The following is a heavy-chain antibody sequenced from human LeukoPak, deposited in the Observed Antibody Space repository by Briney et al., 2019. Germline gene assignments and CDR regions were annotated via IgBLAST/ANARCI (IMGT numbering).Heavy chain of an antibody. Sequence: ASVKVSCKASGYTFTSYGISWVRQAPGQGLEWMGWVSAYNGNTKYAQRLQGRVTMTTDTSTTTAYVELRSLRSDDAAVYYCARDLLQYFDWLTMAGYWGQGTLVSVSS. D-gene: IGHD3-9*01. CDR1: GYTFTSYG. CDR3: ARDLLQYFDWLTMAGY. V-gene: IGHV1-18*01. J-gene: IGHJ4*02. CDR2: VSAYNGNT.